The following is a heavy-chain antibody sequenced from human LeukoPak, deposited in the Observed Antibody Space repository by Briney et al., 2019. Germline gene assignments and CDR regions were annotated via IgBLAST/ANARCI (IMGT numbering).Heavy chain of an antibody. CDR1: GFTFDDYT. J-gene: IGHJ4*02. D-gene: IGHD3-22*01. Sequence: PGRSLRLSCAASGFTFDDYTMHWVRQAPGKGLEWVSGINWNSGSIDYADSVKGRFTISRDNAKNSLYLQMNCLRAEDTALYYCAKGDSSTPKYYLGYWGQGTLVTVSS. V-gene: IGHV3-9*01. CDR2: INWNSGSI. CDR3: AKGDSSTPKYYLGY.